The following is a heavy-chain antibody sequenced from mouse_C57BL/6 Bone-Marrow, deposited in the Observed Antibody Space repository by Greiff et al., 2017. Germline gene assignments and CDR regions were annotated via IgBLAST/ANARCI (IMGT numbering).Heavy chain of an antibody. CDR2: IQPNSGST. V-gene: IGHV1-64*01. J-gene: IGHJ3*01. CDR1: GYTLTSYW. CDR3: ARCSFSFAY. Sequence: QVKLKQPGAELVKPGASVKLSCKASGYTLTSYWMHWVKQRPGQGLEWIGMIQPNSGSTNYNEKFKSKATLTVDKSSSTAYMQLSSLTSTDSSVYYCARCSFSFAYWGQGTLVSVSA.